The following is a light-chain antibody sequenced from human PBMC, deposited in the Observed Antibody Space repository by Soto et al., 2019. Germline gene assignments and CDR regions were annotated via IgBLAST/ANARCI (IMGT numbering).Light chain of an antibody. J-gene: IGKJ1*01. CDR1: QSISSY. CDR2: AAS. Sequence: DIQMTQSPSSLSASVGDRVTITCRASQSISSYLNRYQQKPGKAPKLLIYAASSLQSGVPSRFSGSGSGTDFSLTISSLQHEDFAAYYCQQTYSALSWTFGQGTKVEIK. V-gene: IGKV1-39*01. CDR3: QQTYSALSWT.